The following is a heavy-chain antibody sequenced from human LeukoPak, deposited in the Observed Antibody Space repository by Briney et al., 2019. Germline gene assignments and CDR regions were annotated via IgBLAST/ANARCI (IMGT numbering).Heavy chain of an antibody. J-gene: IGHJ6*03. CDR3: ARGGYSGYGPELYYMDV. V-gene: IGHV1-18*01. CDR1: GYTFTSYG. Sequence: ASVKVSCKASGYTFTSYGISWVRQAPGQGLEWMGWISAYNGNTNYAQKLQGRVTMATDTSTSTAYMELRSLRSDDTAVYYCARGGYSGYGPELYYMDVWGKGTTVTISS. CDR2: ISAYNGNT. D-gene: IGHD5-12*01.